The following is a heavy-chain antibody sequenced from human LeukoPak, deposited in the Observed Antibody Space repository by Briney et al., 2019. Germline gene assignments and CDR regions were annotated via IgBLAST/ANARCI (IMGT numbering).Heavy chain of an antibody. D-gene: IGHD1-14*01. Sequence: ASVKVSCKASGYTFTSYDINWVRQATGQGLEWMGWMNPNSGNTGYAQKFQGRVTMTRNTSISTAYMELSSLRAKDTAVHYFAGGGPTGKGPFDFGGQGTMVTVSS. CDR3: AGGGPTGKGPFDF. CDR2: MNPNSGNT. J-gene: IGHJ3*01. CDR1: GYTFTSYD. V-gene: IGHV1-8*01.